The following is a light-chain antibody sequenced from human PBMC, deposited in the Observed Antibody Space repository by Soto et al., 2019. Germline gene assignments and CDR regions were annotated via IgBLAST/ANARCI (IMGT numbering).Light chain of an antibody. Sequence: EIEMTQSPATLSVSPGERATLSCTASQSVSSNLAWYQQRRGQAPRLLIYGASTRAAGIPARFSGSGSGTEFTLTISSLQSEDFAVYYCQQRYIGLTFGGGTKVEMK. V-gene: IGKV3-15*01. CDR1: QSVSSN. CDR2: GAS. J-gene: IGKJ4*01. CDR3: QQRYIGLT.